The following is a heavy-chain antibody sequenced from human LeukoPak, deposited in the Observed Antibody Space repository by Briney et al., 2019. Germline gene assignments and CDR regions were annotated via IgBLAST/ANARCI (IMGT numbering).Heavy chain of an antibody. V-gene: IGHV1-8*03. CDR1: GYSFSTYD. CDR2: MSPNSGKT. Sequence: ASVTVSCKASGYSFSTYDIHWVRQATGQGLEWMGWMSPNSGKTGYAQKFQGRVTITRDTSISTAYMELSSLRSEDTAVYYCARLGIHHCSGGSCYLHDAFHMWGQGTTVTISS. CDR3: ARLGIHHCSGGSCYLHDAFHM. J-gene: IGHJ6*02. D-gene: IGHD2-15*01.